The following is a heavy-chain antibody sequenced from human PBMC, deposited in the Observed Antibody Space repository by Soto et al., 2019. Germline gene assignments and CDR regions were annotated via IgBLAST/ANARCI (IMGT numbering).Heavy chain of an antibody. Sequence: SSETLSVTCAVYGGSFSGYYWSWIRQPPGKGLEWIGEINHSGSTNYNPSLKSRVTISVDTSKNQFSLKLSSVTAADTAVYYCARGFYDSSGYYCPYYWGQGTLVTVS. D-gene: IGHD3-22*01. CDR2: INHSGST. V-gene: IGHV4-34*01. CDR1: GGSFSGYY. J-gene: IGHJ4*02. CDR3: ARGFYDSSGYYCPYY.